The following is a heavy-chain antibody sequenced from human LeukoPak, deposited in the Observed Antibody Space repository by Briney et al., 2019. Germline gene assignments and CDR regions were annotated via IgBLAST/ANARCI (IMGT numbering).Heavy chain of an antibody. CDR1: GGSISSYY. Sequence: SETLSLTCTVSGGSISSYYWSWIRQPPGKGLEWIGYIYYSGSTNYNPSLKSRVTRSVDTSKNQFSLKLSSVTAADTAVYYCARDSGSYKPFDYWGQGTLVTVSS. J-gene: IGHJ4*02. CDR3: ARDSGSYKPFDY. CDR2: IYYSGST. D-gene: IGHD1-26*01. V-gene: IGHV4-59*01.